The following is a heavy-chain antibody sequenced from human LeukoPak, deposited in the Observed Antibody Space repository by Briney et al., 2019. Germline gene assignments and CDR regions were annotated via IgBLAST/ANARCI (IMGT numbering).Heavy chain of an antibody. CDR2: IYTSGST. D-gene: IGHD2-2*01. Sequence: SETLSLTCTVSGGSISSGDYYWSWIRQPPGKGLEWIGRIYTSGSTNYNPSPKSRVTISVDTSKNQFSLKLSSVTAADTAVYYCARGPARGYCSSTSCYYYGMDVWGQGTTVTVSS. CDR1: GGSISSGDYY. V-gene: IGHV4-61*02. CDR3: ARGPARGYCSSTSCYYYGMDV. J-gene: IGHJ6*02.